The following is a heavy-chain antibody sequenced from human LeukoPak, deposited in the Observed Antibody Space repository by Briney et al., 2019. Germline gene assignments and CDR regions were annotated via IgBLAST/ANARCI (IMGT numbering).Heavy chain of an antibody. D-gene: IGHD3-9*01. J-gene: IGHJ4*02. V-gene: IGHV4-34*01. CDR3: ARGVRDYDILNY. CDR1: GGSFSGYY. Sequence: SETLSLTCAVYGGSFSGYYWSWIRQPPGKGLGWIGEINHSGSTNYNPSLKSRVTLSVDTSKNQFSLKLSSVTAADTAVYYCARGVRDYDILNYWGQGTLVTVSS. CDR2: INHSGST.